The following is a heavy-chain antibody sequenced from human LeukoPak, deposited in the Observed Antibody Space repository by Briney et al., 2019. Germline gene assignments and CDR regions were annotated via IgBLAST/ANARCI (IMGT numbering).Heavy chain of an antibody. V-gene: IGHV4-61*02. J-gene: IGHJ4*02. D-gene: IGHD3-16*01. CDR1: GGSISSGSYY. CDR2: IYTSGST. CDR3: AREGGGAMEYLDY. Sequence: PSQTLSLTCTVSGGSISSGSYYWSWIRQPAGKGLEWIGRIYTSGSTNYNPSLKSRVTMSVDTSKNQFSLKLSSVTAADTAVYYCAREGGGAMEYLDYWGQGTLVTVSS.